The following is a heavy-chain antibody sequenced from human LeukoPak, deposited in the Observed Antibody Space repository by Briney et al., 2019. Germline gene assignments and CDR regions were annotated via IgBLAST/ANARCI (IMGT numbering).Heavy chain of an antibody. CDR1: GFTFSNYA. CDR3: ARDLIVVVPAARNPPYYYYYGMDV. CDR2: ISGSGGST. J-gene: IGHJ6*02. D-gene: IGHD2-2*01. Sequence: GGSLRLSCAFSGFTFSNYAMTWVRQAPGKGLEWVSAISGSGGSTYYADSVKGRFTISRDNSKNTLYLQVSSLRAEDTAVYYRARDLIVVVPAARNPPYYYYYGMDVWGQGTTVTVSS. V-gene: IGHV3-23*01.